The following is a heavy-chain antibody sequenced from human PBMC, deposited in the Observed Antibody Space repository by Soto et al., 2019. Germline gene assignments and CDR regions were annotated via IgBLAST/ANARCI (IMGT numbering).Heavy chain of an antibody. Sequence: SETLSLTCTVSGYSISSGYYWGWIRQPPGKGLEWIGSIYHSGSTSYNPSLKSRVTISVDTSKNQFSLKLSSVTAADTAVYYCARCRMITFGGVIVIPPYFDYWGQGTLVTVSS. J-gene: IGHJ4*02. CDR1: GYSISSGYY. CDR3: ARCRMITFGGVIVIPPYFDY. CDR2: IYHSGST. D-gene: IGHD3-16*02. V-gene: IGHV4-38-2*02.